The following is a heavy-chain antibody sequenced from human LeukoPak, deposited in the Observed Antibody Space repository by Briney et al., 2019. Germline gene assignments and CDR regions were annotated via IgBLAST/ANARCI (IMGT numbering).Heavy chain of an antibody. CDR2: MNPNSGNT. Sequence: ASVKVSCKASGYTFTSYDINWVRQATGQGLEWMGWMNPNSGNTGYAQKFQGRVTMTRNTSISTAYMELSSLRPEDTAVYYCARFDLQNYYMDVWGKGTTVTVSS. J-gene: IGHJ6*03. V-gene: IGHV1-8*01. CDR1: GYTFTSYD. D-gene: IGHD3-9*01. CDR3: ARFDLQNYYMDV.